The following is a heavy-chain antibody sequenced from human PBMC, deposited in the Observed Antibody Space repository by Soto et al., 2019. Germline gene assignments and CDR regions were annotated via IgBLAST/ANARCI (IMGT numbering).Heavy chain of an antibody. CDR3: ARGPFPSGWYDY. CDR1: GFTISSYW. V-gene: IGHV3-74*01. J-gene: IGHJ4*02. Sequence: GGSLRLSCAASGFTISSYWMHWVRQAPGKGLVWVSRINSDGSSTSYADSVKGRFTISRDNAKNTLYLQMNSLRAEDTAVYYCARGPFPSGWYDYWGQGTLVTVSS. D-gene: IGHD6-19*01. CDR2: INSDGSST.